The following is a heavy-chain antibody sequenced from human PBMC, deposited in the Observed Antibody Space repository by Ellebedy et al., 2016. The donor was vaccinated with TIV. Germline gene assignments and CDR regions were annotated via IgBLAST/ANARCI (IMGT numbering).Heavy chain of an antibody. CDR3: ARVPFNYYDSSGHDAFDI. V-gene: IGHV1-2*04. J-gene: IGHJ3*02. Sequence: ASVKVSXXASGYTFTGYYMHWVRQAPGQGLEWMGWINPNSGGTNYAQKFQGWVTMTRDTSISTAYMELSRLRSDDTAVYYCARVPFNYYDSSGHDAFDIWGQGTMVTVSS. CDR1: GYTFTGYY. D-gene: IGHD3-22*01. CDR2: INPNSGGT.